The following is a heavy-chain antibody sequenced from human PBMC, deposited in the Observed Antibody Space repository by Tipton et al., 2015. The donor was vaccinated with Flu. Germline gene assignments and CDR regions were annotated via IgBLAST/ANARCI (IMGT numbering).Heavy chain of an antibody. CDR3: VKDGWDTSGWYPFDY. J-gene: IGHJ4*02. Sequence: GSLRLSCAASGFSFSTYWMHWVRQAPGKGLVCVSRISHDGSITTYADSVKGRFTISRDNSNNALYLLISSLRPEDTAVYYCVKDGWDTSGWYPFDYWGQGTLVTVSA. CDR1: GFSFSTYW. CDR2: ISHDGSIT. V-gene: IGHV3-74*01. D-gene: IGHD6-19*01.